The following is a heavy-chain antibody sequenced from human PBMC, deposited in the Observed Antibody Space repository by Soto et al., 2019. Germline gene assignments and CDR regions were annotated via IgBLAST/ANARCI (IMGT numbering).Heavy chain of an antibody. Sequence: SVKVSCKASGGTFSTYGMNWVRLATGQGLEWMGGIIPKFGTTNYAQKFQGRVTITADESTNTAYMELNYLRSEDTAVYYCARGRFRRTWFDPWGQGTLVTVSS. V-gene: IGHV1-69*13. J-gene: IGHJ5*02. CDR3: ARGRFRRTWFDP. CDR2: IIPKFGTT. D-gene: IGHD3-16*01. CDR1: GGTFSTYG.